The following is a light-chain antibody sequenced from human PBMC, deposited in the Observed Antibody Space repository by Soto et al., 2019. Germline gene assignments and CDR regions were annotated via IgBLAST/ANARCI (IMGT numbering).Light chain of an antibody. CDR2: GAS. CDR1: HSINKY. Sequence: DIQMTQSPSSLSASVGDRVTITCRASHSINKYIKWYQQKPGKAPNLLINGASSLQSGVPSRFSGSGSRTDFTLTISNLQPEDFATYYCQQTYSTPFTFGPGTKVDIK. CDR3: QQTYSTPFT. V-gene: IGKV1-39*01. J-gene: IGKJ3*01.